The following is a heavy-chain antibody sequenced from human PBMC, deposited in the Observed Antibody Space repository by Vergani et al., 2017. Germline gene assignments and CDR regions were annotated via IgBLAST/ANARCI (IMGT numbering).Heavy chain of an antibody. Sequence: EVQLLESGGDLVQPGGSLRLSCAASGFTFIMHAMSWVRQAPGKGLEWVSTLSASDRRTHYADSVKGRFTISRDNSKNPLFLHINSLRPEDTAVYYCAKVGRSEVAGTFGAFDIWGQGTMVTVSS. CDR1: GFTFIMHA. V-gene: IGHV3-23*01. J-gene: IGHJ3*02. CDR2: LSASDRRT. CDR3: AKVGRSEVAGTFGAFDI. D-gene: IGHD6-19*01.